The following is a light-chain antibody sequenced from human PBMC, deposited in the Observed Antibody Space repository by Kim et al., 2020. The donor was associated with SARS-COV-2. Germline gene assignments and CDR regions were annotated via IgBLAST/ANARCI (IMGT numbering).Light chain of an antibody. CDR2: SNN. J-gene: IGLJ2*01. Sequence: QSVLTQPPSASVTPGQRVTISCSGGSSSIGWNTINWFQKHPGMAPKLLIYSNNQRPSGVPDRFSGSKSGTSASLAISGLQSEDEADYYCAAWDDSLNRVVFGGGTQLTVL. V-gene: IGLV1-44*01. CDR3: AAWDDSLNRVV. CDR1: SSSIGWNT.